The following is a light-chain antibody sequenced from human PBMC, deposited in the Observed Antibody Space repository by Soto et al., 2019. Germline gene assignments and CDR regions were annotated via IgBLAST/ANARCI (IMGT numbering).Light chain of an antibody. CDR3: QQHANWPLT. J-gene: IGKJ4*01. CDR1: QSVGNN. CDR2: EAS. V-gene: IGKV3-11*01. Sequence: EIVLTQSPATLSLSPGERSTLSFMASQSVGNNLAWYQQKPGQAPGLLIYEASARATGIPARFSGSGSGTDFTLTISSLEPEDFAVYYCQQHANWPLTFGGGTKVDIK.